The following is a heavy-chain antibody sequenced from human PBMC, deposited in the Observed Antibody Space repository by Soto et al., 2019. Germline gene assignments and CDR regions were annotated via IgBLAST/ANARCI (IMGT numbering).Heavy chain of an antibody. CDR2: IIPIFGTA. Sequence: QVQLVQSGAEVKKPGSSMKVSCKASGGTFSSYAISWVRQAPGQGLEWMGGIIPIFGTANYAQKFQGRVTITAVESTSTAYMELSSLRSEDTAVYYCARRATAAGTLHDYYGTDVWGQGTTVTVSS. CDR3: ARRATAAGTLHDYYGTDV. J-gene: IGHJ6*02. D-gene: IGHD6-13*01. CDR1: GGTFSSYA. V-gene: IGHV1-69*01.